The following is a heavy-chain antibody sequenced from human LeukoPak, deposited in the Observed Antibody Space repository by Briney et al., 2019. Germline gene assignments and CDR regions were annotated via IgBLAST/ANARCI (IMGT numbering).Heavy chain of an antibody. CDR3: ASPPGRPNGD. Sequence: GGSLRLSCAASGFTFGSYAMHWVRQAPGKGLEWVAIISYDGSNKYYADSVKGRFTISRDNSKNTLSLQMNSLRVEDTAMYYCASPPGRPNGDWGQGTLVTVSS. J-gene: IGHJ4*02. CDR2: ISYDGSNK. V-gene: IGHV3-30*04. CDR1: GFTFGSYA. D-gene: IGHD7-27*01.